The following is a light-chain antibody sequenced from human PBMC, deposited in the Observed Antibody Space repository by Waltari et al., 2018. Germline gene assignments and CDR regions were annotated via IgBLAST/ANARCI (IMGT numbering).Light chain of an antibody. CDR1: NIGSKS. CDR2: YDS. V-gene: IGLV3-21*04. J-gene: IGLJ7*01. CDR3: HVWDSYSDHAV. Sequence: SYVLTQPPSVSVAPGKTATITCGGNNIGSKSVHWYQQKPGQAPVLVMYYDSDRPSGTPERFSGSNSGNTATLTISRDEAGDEADYYCHVWDSYSDHAVFGGGTQLTVL.